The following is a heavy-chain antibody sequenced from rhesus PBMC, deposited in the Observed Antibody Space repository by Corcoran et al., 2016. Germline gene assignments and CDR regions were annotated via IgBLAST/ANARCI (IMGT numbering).Heavy chain of an antibody. CDR3: MRGQYRNRFDV. V-gene: IGHV1S9*01. CDR2: INPSNGNT. Sequence: VQLVQSGAEVKKPGASVQLSCTASGYTFPSYYINWVRQAPGQVLEWMGWINPSNGNTAYAQKCPGRVTMTRDTSTSTAYMELSSLRSEDTAVYYCMRGQYRNRFDVWGPGVLVTVSS. J-gene: IGHJ5-1*01. D-gene: IGHD1-44*01. CDR1: GYTFPSYY.